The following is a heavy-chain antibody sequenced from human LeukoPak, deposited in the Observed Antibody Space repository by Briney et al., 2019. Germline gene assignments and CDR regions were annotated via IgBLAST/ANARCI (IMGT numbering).Heavy chain of an antibody. CDR2: ISSNGGST. CDR1: GFTFSSYA. CDR3: ARDRPPLYYDSSGSPYYYYYYGMDV. D-gene: IGHD3-22*01. Sequence: GGSLRLSCAASGFTFSSYAMHWVRQAPGKGLEYVSAISSNGGSTYYANSVKGRFTISRDNSKNTLYLQMGSQRAEDMAVYYCARDRPPLYYDSSGSPYYYYYYGMDVWGQGTTVTVSS. V-gene: IGHV3-64*01. J-gene: IGHJ6*02.